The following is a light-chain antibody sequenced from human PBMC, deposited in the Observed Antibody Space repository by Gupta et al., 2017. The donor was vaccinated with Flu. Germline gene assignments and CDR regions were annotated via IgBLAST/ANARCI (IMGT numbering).Light chain of an antibody. J-gene: IGLJ2*01. CDR3: SSRDSTNNGVI. Sequence: QGDSLRSYYASWYQQKARKAPELVIFGKNSRPSGIPDRFAGSSSGSTASLTITGAQAQDEGDYYCSSRDSTNNGVIFGRGTKLTVL. CDR1: SLRSYY. CDR2: GKN. V-gene: IGLV3-19*01.